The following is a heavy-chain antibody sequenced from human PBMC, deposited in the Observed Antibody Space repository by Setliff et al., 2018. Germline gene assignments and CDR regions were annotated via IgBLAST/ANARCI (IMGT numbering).Heavy chain of an antibody. CDR2: IYHNGNT. CDR1: GGSISPYF. V-gene: IGHV4-59*01. Sequence: SETLSLTCTVSGGSISPYFWSWIRQPPGKGLEWIGYIYHNGNTNFNPSLKSRVTMSVDTSKDQFALVLESVTAADTAVYYCARDRSAYSYGLDVWGQGTTVTVSS. CDR3: ARDRSAYSYGLDV. J-gene: IGHJ6*01.